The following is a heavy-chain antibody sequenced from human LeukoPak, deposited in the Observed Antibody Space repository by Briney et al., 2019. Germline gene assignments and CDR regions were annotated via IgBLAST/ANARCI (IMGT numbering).Heavy chain of an antibody. V-gene: IGHV4-39*07. CDR1: GGSISSSSYY. CDR2: IYHSGST. CDR3: ATDRSSSSFDP. D-gene: IGHD6-6*01. J-gene: IGHJ5*02. Sequence: SETLSLTCTVSGGSISSSSYYWGWIRQPPGKGLEWIGSIYHSGSTYYNPSLKSRVTISVDTSKNQFSLKLSSVTAADTAVYYCATDRSSSSFDPWGQGTLVTVSS.